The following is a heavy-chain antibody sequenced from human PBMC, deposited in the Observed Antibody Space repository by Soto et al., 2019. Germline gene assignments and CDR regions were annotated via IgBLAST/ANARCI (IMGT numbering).Heavy chain of an antibody. D-gene: IGHD6-6*01. V-gene: IGHV4-31*03. CDR1: GGSISSGGYF. J-gene: IGHJ6*02. CDR3: AREGAAPYYYYGMDV. CDR2: IYYSGST. Sequence: QVQLQGSGPGLVKPSQTLSLTCTVSGGSISSGGYFWSWIRQHPGKGLEWIGFIYYSGSTYYNPSLKSRVTISVDTSKNQFSLKLSSVTAADTAVYYCAREGAAPYYYYGMDVWGQGTTVTVSS.